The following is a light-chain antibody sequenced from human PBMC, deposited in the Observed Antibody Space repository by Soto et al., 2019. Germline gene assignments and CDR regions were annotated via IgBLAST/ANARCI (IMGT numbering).Light chain of an antibody. CDR3: AAWDDSLHGPV. V-gene: IGLV1-44*01. J-gene: IGLJ2*01. CDR2: SNN. CDR1: SSNIGSKT. Sequence: QSVLTQPPSASGTPGQRVTISCSGSSSNIGSKTVRWYQQLPGTAPKLLIHSNNQRPSGVPDRFSGSKSGTSASLAISGLQSADEADYYCAAWDDSLHGPVXGGGTQXTVL.